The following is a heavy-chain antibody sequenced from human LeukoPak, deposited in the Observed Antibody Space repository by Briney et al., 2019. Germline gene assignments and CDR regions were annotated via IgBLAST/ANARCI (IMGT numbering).Heavy chain of an antibody. CDR3: ASKHLRGYSYDPAEVYFDY. CDR2: IIPIFGTA. J-gene: IGHJ4*02. Sequence: SVKVSCKASGGTFSSYSVSWVRQAPGQGLEWMGRIIPIFGTANYAQKFQGRVTITTDESTSTAYMELSSLRSEDTAVYYCASKHLRGYSYDPAEVYFDYWGQGTLVTVFS. D-gene: IGHD5-18*01. V-gene: IGHV1-69*05. CDR1: GGTFSSYS.